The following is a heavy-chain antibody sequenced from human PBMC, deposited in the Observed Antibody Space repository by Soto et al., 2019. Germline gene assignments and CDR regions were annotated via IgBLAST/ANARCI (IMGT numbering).Heavy chain of an antibody. CDR1: EVTCSNHW. CDR2: ITSDGKSK. D-gene: IGHD2-21*02. J-gene: IGHJ5*01. CDR3: ARESGDWPLNWFDP. Sequence: GGSLSVSYAASEVTCSNHWMHWVRQSPGEGLVWVSRITSDGKSKAYAESVKGRFAISRDNAKNTLYLQMNGLTAEDTAVYYCARESGDWPLNWFDPWGQGTLVNVSS. V-gene: IGHV3-74*01.